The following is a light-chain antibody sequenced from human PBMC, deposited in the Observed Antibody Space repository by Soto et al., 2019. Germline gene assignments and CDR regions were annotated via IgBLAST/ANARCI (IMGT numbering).Light chain of an antibody. CDR2: EDS. CDR1: GSNTGKNY. V-gene: IGLV1-51*02. CDR3: GSWDSSLSAVV. Sequence: QSVLTQPPSVSVAPGQKVTISCSGSGSNTGKNYVSWYQQLPGTAPKLLIYEDSRRPSGIPDRFSGSKSGTSATLGITGLQTGDEADYYCGSWDSSLSAVVFGTGNKVTVL. J-gene: IGLJ1*01.